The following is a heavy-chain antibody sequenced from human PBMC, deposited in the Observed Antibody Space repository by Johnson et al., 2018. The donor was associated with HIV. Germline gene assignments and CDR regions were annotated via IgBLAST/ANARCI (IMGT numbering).Heavy chain of an antibody. CDR2: INSGGDT. CDR1: GFTVSSNY. V-gene: IGHV3-66*01. D-gene: IGHD5-24*01. CDR3: ARACRDGYTCDVYDI. J-gene: IGHJ3*02. Sequence: VQLVESGGGLVQPGGSLRLSCAASGFTVSSNYMSWVRQGPGKGLEWVSVINSGGDTYYADSVKGRCTISRDTSKNTLYLQMNSLRAEDTAVYYCARACRDGYTCDVYDIWGQGTMLTVSS.